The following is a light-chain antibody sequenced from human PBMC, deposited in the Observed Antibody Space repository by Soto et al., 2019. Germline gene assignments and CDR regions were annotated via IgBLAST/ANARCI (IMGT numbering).Light chain of an antibody. CDR3: QQYKDWALT. CDR2: DIS. J-gene: IGKJ4*01. CDR1: QSVSSN. Sequence: EIVMTQSPATLSVSPGERATLSCRASQSVSSNLAWYQQKPGQAPSLLIYDISARATGIPTGFSGSGSGTEFTLTISSLQSEDFAVYDCQQYKDWALTFGGGTKVEIK. V-gene: IGKV3D-15*01.